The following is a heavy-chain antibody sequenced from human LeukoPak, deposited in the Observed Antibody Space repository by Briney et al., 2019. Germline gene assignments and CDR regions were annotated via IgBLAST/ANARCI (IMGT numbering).Heavy chain of an antibody. CDR3: AKDETWSFDY. CDR2: MREDGGDI. Sequence: QPGGSLRLSCAASGFTFTSYGMHWVRQPPGKGLEWVAFMREDGGDIYYADSVKGRFTISRDNSKNTLYLQMNSLRPEDTAVYYCAKDETWSFDYWGQGTLVTVSS. J-gene: IGHJ4*02. V-gene: IGHV3-30*02. CDR1: GFTFTSYG.